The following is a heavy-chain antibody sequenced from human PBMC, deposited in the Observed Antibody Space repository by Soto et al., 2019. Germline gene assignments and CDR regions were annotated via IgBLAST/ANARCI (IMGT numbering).Heavy chain of an antibody. Sequence: SQTLSLTCAISGDSISSSTTAWNWIRQSPSRGLEWLGRTYYRSNWYNDFAPFVESRIIFNPDTAKNQFSLQLNSVTPEDTAVYYCARVSYSTGWYEGFDPWGQGTLVTVSS. D-gene: IGHD6-19*01. V-gene: IGHV6-1*01. J-gene: IGHJ5*02. CDR1: GDSISSSTTA. CDR3: ARVSYSTGWYEGFDP. CDR2: TYYRSNWYN.